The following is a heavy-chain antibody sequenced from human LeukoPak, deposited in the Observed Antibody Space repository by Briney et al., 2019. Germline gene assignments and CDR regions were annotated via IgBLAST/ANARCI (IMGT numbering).Heavy chain of an antibody. D-gene: IGHD3-10*01. CDR1: GYTFTGYY. Sequence: ASVKVSCKASGYTFTGYYMHWVRQAPGQGLEWMGWINPNSGGTNYAQKFQGRVTMTRDTSISTAYMELSRLRSEDTAVYYCATGYGPMVQGVIIYYWGQGTLVTISS. CDR2: INPNSGGT. V-gene: IGHV1-2*02. CDR3: ATGYGPMVQGVIIYY. J-gene: IGHJ4*02.